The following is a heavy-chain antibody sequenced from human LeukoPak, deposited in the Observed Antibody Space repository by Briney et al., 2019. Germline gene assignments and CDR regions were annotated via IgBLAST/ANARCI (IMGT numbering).Heavy chain of an antibody. J-gene: IGHJ4*02. CDR3: AKGGKWDVTPFDY. CDR1: GFTFSTYA. V-gene: IGHV3-23*01. Sequence: GGSLRLSCAASGFTFSTYAMNWVRQAPGKGLEWISSLTHSGGYTYYAESVKGRFTISRDNSKNTLYLQVNSLRAEDTAVYYCAKGGKWDVTPFDYWGQGTLVTVSS. CDR2: LTHSGGYT. D-gene: IGHD1-26*01.